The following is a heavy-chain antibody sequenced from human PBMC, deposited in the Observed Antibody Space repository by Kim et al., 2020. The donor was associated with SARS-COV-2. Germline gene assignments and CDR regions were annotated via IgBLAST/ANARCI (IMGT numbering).Heavy chain of an antibody. Sequence: GGSLRLSCAASGFTFAVYAMTWVRQPPGKGLEWVSFITGDGTSTSYADSVKGRFTISRDSAKNTLYLQLNSLRADDTAVYYCVKGSPLGDYWVQGNLVT. D-gene: IGHD3-10*01. CDR1: GFTFAVYA. CDR2: ITGDGTST. V-gene: IGHV3-23*01. J-gene: IGHJ4*01. CDR3: VKGSPLGDY.